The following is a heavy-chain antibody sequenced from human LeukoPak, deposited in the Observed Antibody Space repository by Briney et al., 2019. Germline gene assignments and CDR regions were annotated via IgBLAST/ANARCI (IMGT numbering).Heavy chain of an antibody. Sequence: GGSLRLSCAASGFTFSSYSMNWVRQAPGKGLEWVSSISSDSNYIFYADSVKGRFTVSRDNAKNSLHLQMNSLRAEDTADYYCARDPGYCSSTSCYKFFDYWGQGTLVTVSS. D-gene: IGHD2-2*02. CDR3: ARDPGYCSSTSCYKFFDY. J-gene: IGHJ4*02. CDR2: ISSDSNYI. CDR1: GFTFSSYS. V-gene: IGHV3-21*01.